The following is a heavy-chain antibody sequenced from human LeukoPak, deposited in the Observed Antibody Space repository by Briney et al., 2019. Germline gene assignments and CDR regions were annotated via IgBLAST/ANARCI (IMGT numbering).Heavy chain of an antibody. V-gene: IGHV3-53*05. CDR3: VKGFCSSPSCAFDY. Sequence: GGSLRLSCAASGFTVSSNYMSWVRQAPGKGLEWVSVIYSGGSTYYADSVKGRFTISRDNSKNTLYLQMNSLRAEDTAVYYCVKGFCSSPSCAFDYWGQGTLVTVSS. J-gene: IGHJ4*02. D-gene: IGHD2-2*01. CDR1: GFTVSSNY. CDR2: IYSGGST.